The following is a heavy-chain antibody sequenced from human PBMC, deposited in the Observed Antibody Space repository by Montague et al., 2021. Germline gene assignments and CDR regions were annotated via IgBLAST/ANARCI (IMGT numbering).Heavy chain of an antibody. D-gene: IGHD1-26*01. CDR1: GYTFTGYY. CDR2: IDPNSGDT. Sequence: SVKVSCKASGYTFTGYYFNWVRQAPGQGLQWMGWIDPNSGDTGFAQKFQGRVTMTRDTSISTAYMELSSLTSDDTAVYYCARIYSGPHWGHFDYWGQGTQVTVSS. J-gene: IGHJ4*02. V-gene: IGHV1-2*02. CDR3: ARIYSGPHWGHFDY.